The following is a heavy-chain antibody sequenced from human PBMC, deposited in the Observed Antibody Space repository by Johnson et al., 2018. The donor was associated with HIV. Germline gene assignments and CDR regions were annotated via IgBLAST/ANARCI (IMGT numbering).Heavy chain of an antibody. Sequence: QVQPVESGGGVVQPGRSLRLSCAASGFTFSSYAMHWVRQAPGKGLEWVAGTWVDGSKKYYSDSVRGRFIISRDNSKNTLYLQMNSLRAEDTALYYCAKVAVATAAGGVPLDIWGPGTMVTVSA. V-gene: IGHV3-33*03. CDR3: AKVAVATAAGGVPLDI. CDR1: GFTFSSYA. CDR2: TWVDGSKK. J-gene: IGHJ3*02. D-gene: IGHD6-13*01.